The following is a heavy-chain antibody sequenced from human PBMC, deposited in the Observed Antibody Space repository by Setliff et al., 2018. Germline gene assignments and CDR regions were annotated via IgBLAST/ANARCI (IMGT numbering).Heavy chain of an antibody. CDR3: SRLVRYCTTTTCQTLSGGEH. Sequence: ASVKVSCKASGYAFMNFYMYWVRQAPGQGLEWMGIINSSGGSASYAPQFQGRITMTRDTSTSTVYMELSSLESNDTAIYYCSRLVRYCTTTTCQTLSGGEHWGPGTLVTVSS. V-gene: IGHV1-46*01. CDR2: INSSGGSA. CDR1: GYAFMNFY. D-gene: IGHD2-8*01. J-gene: IGHJ1*01.